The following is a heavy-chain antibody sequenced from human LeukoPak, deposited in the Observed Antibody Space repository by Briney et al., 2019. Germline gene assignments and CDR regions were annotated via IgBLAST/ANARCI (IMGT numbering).Heavy chain of an antibody. Sequence: ASVKVSCKVSGYTLTELSMHWVRQAPGKGLEWMGGFDPEDGETIYAQKFQGRVTMTEDTSTDTAYMELSSLRSEDTAVYYCATDFATRLEGDYVRAGFWFDPGAREPWSPSPQ. CDR2: FDPEDGET. CDR1: GYTLTELS. J-gene: IGHJ5*02. V-gene: IGHV1-24*01. CDR3: ATDFATRLEGDYVRAGFWFDP. D-gene: IGHD3-16*01.